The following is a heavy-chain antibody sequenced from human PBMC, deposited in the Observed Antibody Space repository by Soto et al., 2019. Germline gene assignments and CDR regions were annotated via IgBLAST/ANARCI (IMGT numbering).Heavy chain of an antibody. CDR2: IYYSGST. J-gene: IGHJ4*02. CDR1: VGSISSSSYY. V-gene: IGHV4-39*01. Sequence: SETLSLTCTVSVGSISSSSYYWGWILQPPGKGLEWIGSIYYSGSTYYNPSLKSRVTISVDTSKNQFSLKLSSVTAADTAVYYCARHLVWRTLYYFDYWGQGTLVTVSS. CDR3: ARHLVWRTLYYFDY.